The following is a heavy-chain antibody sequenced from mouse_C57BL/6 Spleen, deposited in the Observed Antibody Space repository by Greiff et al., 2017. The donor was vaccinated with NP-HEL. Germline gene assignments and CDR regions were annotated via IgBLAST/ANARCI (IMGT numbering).Heavy chain of an antibody. D-gene: IGHD2-2*01. Sequence: VQLQQSGPELVKPGASVKISCKASGYTFTDYYINWVKQRPGQGLEWIGWIFPGSGSTYYNEKFKGKATLTVDKSSSTAYMLLSSLTSEDSAVYCCARAKDYGYEEGFAYWGQGTLVTVSA. CDR3: ARAKDYGYEEGFAY. CDR1: GYTFTDYY. V-gene: IGHV1-75*01. CDR2: IFPGSGST. J-gene: IGHJ3*01.